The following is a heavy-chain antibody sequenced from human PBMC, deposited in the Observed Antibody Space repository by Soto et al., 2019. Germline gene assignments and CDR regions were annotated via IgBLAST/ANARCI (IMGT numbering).Heavy chain of an antibody. CDR1: GFTFSSYG. D-gene: IGHD6-6*01. CDR3: AKGEAARPGDYYYMDV. Sequence: QVQLVESGGGVVQPGRSLRLSCAASGFTFSSYGMHWVRQAPGKGLEWVAVISYDGSNKYYADSVKGRFTISRDNSKNTLYLQMNSLRAEDTAVYYCAKGEAARPGDYYYMDVWGKGTTVTVSS. CDR2: ISYDGSNK. J-gene: IGHJ6*03. V-gene: IGHV3-30*18.